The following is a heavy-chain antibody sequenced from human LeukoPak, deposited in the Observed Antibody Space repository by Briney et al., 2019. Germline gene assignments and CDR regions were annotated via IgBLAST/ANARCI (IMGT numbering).Heavy chain of an antibody. CDR1: GFTFSEYL. D-gene: IGHD3-10*01. J-gene: IGHJ4*02. CDR2: IKQDGSEK. CDR3: ARGVLLGGDY. Sequence: GGSLRLSCAASGFTFSEYLMSWVRQAPGKGLEWVANIKQDGSEKYYVDSVKGRFTISRDNAKNSLYLQMNSLRAEDTAVYYCARGVLLGGDYWGQGTLVTVSS. V-gene: IGHV3-7*01.